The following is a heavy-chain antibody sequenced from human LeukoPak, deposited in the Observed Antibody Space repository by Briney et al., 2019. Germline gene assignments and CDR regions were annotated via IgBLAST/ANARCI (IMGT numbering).Heavy chain of an antibody. CDR1: GFTFSRYW. J-gene: IGHJ4*02. D-gene: IGHD3-10*01. CDR3: TRGRGSDY. V-gene: IGHV3-74*01. Sequence: GGSLRLSCAPSGFTFSRYWMQWVRQAPGKGVGWVSRINSDGSNTDYAASVKGRFTISRDNTKKTLYLQMNSLRAEDTAVYYCTRGRGSDYWGQGTLVTVSS. CDR2: INSDGSNT.